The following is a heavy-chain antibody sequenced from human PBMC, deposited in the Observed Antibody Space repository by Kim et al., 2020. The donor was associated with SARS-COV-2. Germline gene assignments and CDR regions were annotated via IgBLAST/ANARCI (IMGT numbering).Heavy chain of an antibody. Sequence: GGSLRLSCAASGFTFINFGMDWVRQAPGKGLEFVSSIGGSGVITDYADSVKGRFIVSRDNSKNTHYLQMSSLRLEDTAVYYCTTGKDLNYDNWGQGALVT. D-gene: IGHD2-15*01. CDR3: TTGKDLNYDN. CDR2: IGGSGVIT. J-gene: IGHJ4*02. V-gene: IGHV3-64D*09. CDR1: GFTFINFG.